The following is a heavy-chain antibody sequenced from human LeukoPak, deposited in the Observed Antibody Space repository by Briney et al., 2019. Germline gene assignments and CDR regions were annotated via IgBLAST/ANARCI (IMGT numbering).Heavy chain of an antibody. CDR3: ASRLWFGEQPGY. V-gene: IGHV3-30*03. CDR2: ISYDGSKK. J-gene: IGHJ4*02. CDR1: GFTFSSYG. D-gene: IGHD3-10*01. Sequence: GRSLRLSCAASGFTFSSYGMHWVRQAPGKGLEWVAVISYDGSKKYYADSVKGRFTISRDNSKNTLYLQMNSLRAEDTAVYYCASRLWFGEQPGYWGQGTLVTVSS.